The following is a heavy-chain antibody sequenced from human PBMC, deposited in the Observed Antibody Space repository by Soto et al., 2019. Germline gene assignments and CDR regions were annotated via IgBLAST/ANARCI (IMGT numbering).Heavy chain of an antibody. Sequence: PGGSLRLSCEASGFIFSHYAMTWVRQAPGKGLEWVSTVAYNGDPYSPDSVKGRFTISRDNSRNTVTLQMTSLRAEDTAVYFCAQPRGTTVPSGTRPFDYWRQGTLVTVSS. CDR2: VAYNGDP. CDR1: GFIFSHYA. D-gene: IGHD1-1*01. CDR3: AQPRGTTVPSGTRPFDY. J-gene: IGHJ4*02. V-gene: IGHV3-23*01.